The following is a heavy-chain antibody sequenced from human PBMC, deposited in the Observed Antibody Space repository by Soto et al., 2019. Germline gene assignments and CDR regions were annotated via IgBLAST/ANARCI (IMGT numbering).Heavy chain of an antibody. CDR1: GYTFTSYA. D-gene: IGHD3-22*01. CDR2: INPNSGGT. J-gene: IGHJ3*02. CDR3: ARDHGAYYYDSSGYYGAFDI. Sequence: ASVKVSCKASGYTFTSYAMHWVRQAPGQGLEWMGWINPNSGGTNYAQKFQGWVTMTRDTSISTAYMELSRLRSDDTAVYYCARDHGAYYYDSSGYYGAFDIWGQGTMVTVSS. V-gene: IGHV1-2*04.